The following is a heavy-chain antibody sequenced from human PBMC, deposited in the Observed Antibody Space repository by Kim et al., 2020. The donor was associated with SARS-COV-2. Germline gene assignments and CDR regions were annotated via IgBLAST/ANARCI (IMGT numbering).Heavy chain of an antibody. CDR3: AKDYYGSGSYYFDY. CDR2: ISGSGSST. D-gene: IGHD3-10*01. J-gene: IGHJ4*02. CDR1: GITFSNYA. V-gene: IGHV3-23*01. Sequence: GGSLRLSCAVSGITFSNYAMSWVRQAPGKGLEWVSAISGSGSSTYYADSVKGRFTISRDNSKNTLYLQMNSLRAEDTAEYYCAKDYYGSGSYYFDYWGQGTLVTVSS.